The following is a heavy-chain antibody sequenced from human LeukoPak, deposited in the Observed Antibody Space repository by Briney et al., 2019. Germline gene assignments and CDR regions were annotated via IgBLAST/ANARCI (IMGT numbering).Heavy chain of an antibody. J-gene: IGHJ4*02. D-gene: IGHD2-15*01. CDR2: ISFDGSNK. CDR3: ARDFSVLVAARYLDY. CDR1: GFTFSSYG. V-gene: IGHV3-30*03. Sequence: GGSLGLSCAASGFTFSSYGMHWVRQAPGKGLEWVALISFDGSNKYYADSVKGRFTISRDNSKNTLYLQMNSLRAEDTAVYYCARDFSVLVAARYLDYWGQGTLVTVSS.